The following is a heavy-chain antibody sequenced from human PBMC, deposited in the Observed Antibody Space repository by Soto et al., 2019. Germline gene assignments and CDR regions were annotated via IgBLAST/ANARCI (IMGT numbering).Heavy chain of an antibody. CDR3: AKDIGIRIGYGMDV. J-gene: IGHJ6*02. CDR2: ISWDGDST. V-gene: IGHV3-43*01. D-gene: IGHD3-9*01. CDR1: GFTFSSYS. Sequence: GGSLRLSCAAFGFTFSSYSMNWVRRAPGKGLEWVSLISWDGDSTYYADSVKGRFTISRDNSKNSLYLQMNSLRTEDTALYYCAKDIGIRIGYGMDVWGQGTTVTVSS.